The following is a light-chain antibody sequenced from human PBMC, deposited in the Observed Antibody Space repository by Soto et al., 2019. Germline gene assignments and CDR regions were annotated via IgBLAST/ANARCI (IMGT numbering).Light chain of an antibody. J-gene: IGKJ1*01. V-gene: IGKV3-20*01. CDR1: QSVSSSY. Sequence: EIVLTQSPGTLSLSPGERATLSCRASQSVSSSYLAWYQQKPSQAPRLLIYGASSRATGIPDRFSGSGSGTDFTRTISRLEPDDFAVYYCQQYGSSRTFGQGTKVEIK. CDR3: QQYGSSRT. CDR2: GAS.